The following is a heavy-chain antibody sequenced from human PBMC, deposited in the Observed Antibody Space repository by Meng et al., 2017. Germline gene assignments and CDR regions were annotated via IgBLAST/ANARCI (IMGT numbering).Heavy chain of an antibody. J-gene: IGHJ4*02. CDR3: AHRQDYYGSGNHFDY. V-gene: IGHV2-5*02. Sequence: LKESVPPLVNPPQTLPRPCTFSGFSLSTSGVGVGWIRQPPGKALEWLALIYWDDDKRYSPSLKSRLTITKDTSKNQVVLTMTNMDPVDTATYYCAHRQDYYGSGNHFDYWGQGTLVTVSS. CDR2: IYWDDDK. D-gene: IGHD3-10*01. CDR1: GFSLSTSGVG.